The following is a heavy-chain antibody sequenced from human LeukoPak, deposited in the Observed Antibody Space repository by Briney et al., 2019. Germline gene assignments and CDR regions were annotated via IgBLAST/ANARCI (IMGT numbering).Heavy chain of an antibody. V-gene: IGHV3-30-3*01. D-gene: IGHD6-19*01. CDR1: GFTFSSHA. J-gene: IGHJ6*02. Sequence: GGSLRLSCAASGFTFSSHAMHWVRQAPGKGLEWVAVISYDGSNKYYADSVKGRFTISRDNSKNTLYLQMNSLRAEDTAVYYCARVNIAVAAVYYYGMDVWGQGTTVTVSS. CDR3: ARVNIAVAAVYYYGMDV. CDR2: ISYDGSNK.